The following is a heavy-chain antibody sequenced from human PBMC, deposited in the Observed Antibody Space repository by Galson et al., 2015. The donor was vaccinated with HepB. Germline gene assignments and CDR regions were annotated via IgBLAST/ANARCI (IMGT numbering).Heavy chain of an antibody. J-gene: IGHJ4*02. CDR1: GFTFSSYS. D-gene: IGHD2-2*02. Sequence: SLRLSCAVSGFTFSSYSMNWVRQAPGKGLQWVSAVTGSGTSTYYAESVKGRFSISRDNAKNTVYLQLNSLRVEDSAVYYCVKTRTENHQVLYLDYFDHWGQGALVTVSS. V-gene: IGHV3-23*01. CDR3: VKTRTENHQVLYLDYFDH. CDR2: VTGSGTST.